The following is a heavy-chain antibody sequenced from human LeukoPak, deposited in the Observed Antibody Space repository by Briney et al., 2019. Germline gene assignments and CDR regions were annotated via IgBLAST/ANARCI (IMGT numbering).Heavy chain of an antibody. V-gene: IGHV1-2*02. D-gene: IGHD3-22*01. J-gene: IGHJ5*02. CDR1: GYTFTGYY. CDR2: INPNSGGT. Sequence: ASVKVSCKASGYTFTGYYMHWVRQAPGQGLEWMGWINPNSGGTNYAQKFQGRVTMTRDTSISTAYMELSRLRSDDTAVYYCARETYYYDSSGLSSGGGTRNWFDPWGQGTLVTVSS. CDR3: ARETYYYDSSGLSSGGGTRNWFDP.